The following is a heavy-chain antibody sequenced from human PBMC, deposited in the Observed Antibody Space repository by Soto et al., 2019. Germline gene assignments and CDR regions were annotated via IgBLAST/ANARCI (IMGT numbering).Heavy chain of an antibody. Sequence: QAGGSLRLSCAASGFTFSSYAMHWVRQAPGKGLEWVAVISYDGSNKYYADSVKGRFTISRDNSKNTLYLQMNSLRAEDTAVYYCARDGEYSGYDYDPTNYYYGMDVWGQGTTVTVSS. CDR2: ISYDGSNK. D-gene: IGHD5-12*01. J-gene: IGHJ6*02. V-gene: IGHV3-30-3*01. CDR3: ARDGEYSGYDYDPTNYYYGMDV. CDR1: GFTFSSYA.